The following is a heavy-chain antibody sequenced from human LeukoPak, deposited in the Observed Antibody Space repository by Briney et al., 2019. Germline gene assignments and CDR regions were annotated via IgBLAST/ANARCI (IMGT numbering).Heavy chain of an antibody. V-gene: IGHV3-20*04. CDR2: INWNGGST. Sequence: PGGSLRLSCAASGFTVSSNYMSWVRQAPGKGLEWVSGINWNGGSTGYADSVKGRFTISRDNAKNSLYLQMNSLRAEDTALYYCARVIYSGYVDIDYWGQGTLVTVSS. CDR3: ARVIYSGYVDIDY. CDR1: GFTVSSNY. D-gene: IGHD5-12*01. J-gene: IGHJ4*02.